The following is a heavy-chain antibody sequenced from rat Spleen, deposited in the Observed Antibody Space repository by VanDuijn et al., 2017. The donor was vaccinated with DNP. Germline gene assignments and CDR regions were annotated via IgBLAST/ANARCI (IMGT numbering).Heavy chain of an antibody. D-gene: IGHD1-11*01. CDR2: VPSSGGST. CDR3: TTDFERGY. CDR1: GFTFSDYG. Sequence: EVQLVESGGGLVQPGRSMKLSCAASGFTFSDYGMAWIRQVPGKGLEWVASVPSSGGSTYYPDSVKGRFIISRDNARNTLYLQMDSLRSEDTATYYCTTDFERGYWGQGVMVTVSS. V-gene: IGHV5-19*01. J-gene: IGHJ2*01.